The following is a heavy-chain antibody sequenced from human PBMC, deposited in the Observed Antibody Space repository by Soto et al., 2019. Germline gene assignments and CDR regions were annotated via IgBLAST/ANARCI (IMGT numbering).Heavy chain of an antibody. CDR1: GFTFSSYA. Sequence: GGSLRLSCAASGFTFSSYAMSWVRQAPGKGLEWVSGISGSGASTYYADSVKGRFTISRDNSKSTLYLQMNSLRAEDTAVYYCANLYCSSTSCVYWGQGTLVTVSS. D-gene: IGHD2-2*01. J-gene: IGHJ4*02. CDR3: ANLYCSSTSCVY. V-gene: IGHV3-23*01. CDR2: ISGSGAST.